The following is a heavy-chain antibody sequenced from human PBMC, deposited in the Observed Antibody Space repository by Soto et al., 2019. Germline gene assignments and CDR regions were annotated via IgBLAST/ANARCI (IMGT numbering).Heavy chain of an antibody. D-gene: IGHD3-3*01. J-gene: IGHJ4*02. V-gene: IGHV3-30*03. CDR2: ILYDGSKE. CDR1: GVRHRAHV. Sequence: GGFLRLRSIDAGVRHRAHVIDWLRQAPRSGVEWVARILYDGSKESYADSVKGRFTVSRDNAKNSASLHLNSLRVDDTAVYYCVRDVGPITIFGEALSGYFDPWGQGTLVTVSS. CDR3: VRDVGPITIFGEALSGYFDP.